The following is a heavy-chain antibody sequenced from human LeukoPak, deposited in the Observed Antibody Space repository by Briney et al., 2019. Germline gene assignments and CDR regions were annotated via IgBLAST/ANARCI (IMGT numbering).Heavy chain of an antibody. CDR2: IYYSGRT. CDR3: ARRRYYDGSGYSE. V-gene: IGHV4-39*01. CDR1: GDSVSRSDSY. D-gene: IGHD3-22*01. J-gene: IGHJ1*01. Sequence: SETLSLTCFVSGDSVSRSDSYWDWIRQPPGTGLEWIGTIYYSGRTYYSPSLKSRVTMSVDPSNNQFSLNLGSVTAADTALYYCARRRYYDGSGYSEWGQGTLLSVSS.